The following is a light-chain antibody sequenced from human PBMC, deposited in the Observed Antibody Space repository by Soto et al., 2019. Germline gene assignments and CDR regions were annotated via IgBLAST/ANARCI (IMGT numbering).Light chain of an antibody. CDR3: QQYDDLPIT. J-gene: IGKJ5*01. CDR1: QYISHF. V-gene: IGKV1-33*01. Sequence: DIQMTQSPSSLCASVGDRVTITCRASQYISHFLNWYQQKPGKAPKLLIYDASNLQTGVPSRFSGRGSGTDFTFTISSLQPDDSGTYYCQQYDDLPITFGQGTRLEIK. CDR2: DAS.